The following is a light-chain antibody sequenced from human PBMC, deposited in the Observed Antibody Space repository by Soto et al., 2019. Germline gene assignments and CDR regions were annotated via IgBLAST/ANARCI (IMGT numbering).Light chain of an antibody. Sequence: DIQMTQSPSSLSASVGDRVTITCRASQRISYYLNWYQQKPGRAPNLLIYDSTSLESGVPSRFSGSGSGTEFTLTISSLQPDDFATYYCQQYHSSSQTFGQGTKVDI. V-gene: IGKV1-5*01. CDR1: QRISYY. CDR2: DST. CDR3: QQYHSSSQT. J-gene: IGKJ1*01.